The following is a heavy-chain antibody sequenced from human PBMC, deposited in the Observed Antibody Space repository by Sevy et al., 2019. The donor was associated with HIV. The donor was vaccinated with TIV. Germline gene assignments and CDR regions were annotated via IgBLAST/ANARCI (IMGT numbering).Heavy chain of an antibody. Sequence: ASMNVSCSTSGYTFSVHYIYWVRQAAGQGLEWMGWINPNTGDTNFSPKFQGRVTMTRDSSINTAYMELSRLTSADTAVYFCARLRYSDPSGQYYGGGADYFDYWGQGTLVTVSS. D-gene: IGHD3-22*01. CDR2: INPNTGDT. V-gene: IGHV1-2*02. CDR1: GYTFSVHY. CDR3: ARLRYSDPSGQYYGGGADYFDY. J-gene: IGHJ4*02.